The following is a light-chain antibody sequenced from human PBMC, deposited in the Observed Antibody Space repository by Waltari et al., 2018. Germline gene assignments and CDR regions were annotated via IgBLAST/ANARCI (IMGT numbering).Light chain of an antibody. CDR1: QSVNNN. CDR2: VAC. CDR3: QQHNNWPRA. J-gene: IGKJ1*01. Sequence: EIVMVQSPANLSVSPGERATLSCRASQSVNNNLVWYQQKPGQAPRLLIYVACSRSTDIPARFSGIESGTDFTRTISSLQSEDFAVYYCQQHNNWPRAFAQGTKVEIK. V-gene: IGKV3-15*01.